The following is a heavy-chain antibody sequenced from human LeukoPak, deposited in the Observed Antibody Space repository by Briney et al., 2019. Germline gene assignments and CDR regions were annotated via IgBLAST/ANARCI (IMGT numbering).Heavy chain of an antibody. CDR2: INPNRGGT. CDR3: ARDLGGSYYEYYFSY. J-gene: IGHJ4*02. Sequence: GASVQVSCKASGYTFPRYYMHWVRQAPGHRLEGMGWINPNRGGTNYAQKFQGRVSMTRDTTISTAYMELSRLRSDDTAVYYCARDLGGSYYEYYFSYWGQRTLVTVSS. CDR1: GYTFPRYY. D-gene: IGHD1-26*01. V-gene: IGHV1-2*02.